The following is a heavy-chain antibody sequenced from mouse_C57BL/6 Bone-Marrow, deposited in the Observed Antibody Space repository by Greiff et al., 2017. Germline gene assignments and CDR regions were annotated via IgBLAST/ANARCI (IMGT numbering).Heavy chain of an antibody. CDR1: DSEVFPIAY. CDR2: ILPSIGRT. J-gene: IGHJ3*01. D-gene: IGHD1-1*01. Sequence: QVQLQQSGSELRSPGSSVKLSCKDFDSEVFPIAYMSWVRQKPGHGFECIGGILPSIGRTIYGEKFEDKATLEADTLSNTAYLELNSLTSEDSAIYYCARSDYYGSSPFAYWGQGTLVTVSA. V-gene: IGHV15-2*01. CDR3: ARSDYYGSSPFAY.